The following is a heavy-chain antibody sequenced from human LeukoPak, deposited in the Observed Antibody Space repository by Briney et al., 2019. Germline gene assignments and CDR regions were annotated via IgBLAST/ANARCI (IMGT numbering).Heavy chain of an antibody. Sequence: ASVKVSCKASGYTFTGYYMHWVRQAPGQGLEWMGWINPNSGGTKYAQKFQGRVTMTRDTSISIAYMELSRLRSDDTAVYYCARDGYETSQAGVGDWFDTWGQGALVTVSP. V-gene: IGHV1-2*02. CDR1: GYTFTGYY. J-gene: IGHJ5*02. CDR2: INPNSGGT. D-gene: IGHD2-8*01. CDR3: ARDGYETSQAGVGDWFDT.